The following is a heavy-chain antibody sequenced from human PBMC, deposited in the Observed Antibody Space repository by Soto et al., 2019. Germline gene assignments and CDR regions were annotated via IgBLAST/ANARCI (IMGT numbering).Heavy chain of an antibody. CDR2: IYPGDSDT. Sequence: GESLKISCKGSGYRFTNYWIGWVRQMPGKGLEWMGIIYPGDSDTRYSPSFQGQVTISADKSINTAYLQWSSLKASDTAMYYCARERAYSYGSGSYPSYWGQGTQVTVSS. D-gene: IGHD3-10*01. CDR3: ARERAYSYGSGSYPSY. CDR1: GYRFTNYW. J-gene: IGHJ4*02. V-gene: IGHV5-51*01.